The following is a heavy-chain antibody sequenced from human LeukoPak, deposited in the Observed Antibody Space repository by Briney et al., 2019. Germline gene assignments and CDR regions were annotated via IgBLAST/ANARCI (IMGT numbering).Heavy chain of an antibody. CDR1: GITLSNYG. V-gene: IGHV3-23*01. J-gene: IGHJ4*02. Sequence: GGSLRLSCAVSGITLSNYGMSWVRQAPGKGLEWVSAISGSGGSTYYADSVKGRFTISRDNSKNTLYLQMNSLRAEDTAVYYCAKHGSGNDYWGQGTLVTVSS. D-gene: IGHD3-10*01. CDR3: AKHGSGNDY. CDR2: ISGSGGST.